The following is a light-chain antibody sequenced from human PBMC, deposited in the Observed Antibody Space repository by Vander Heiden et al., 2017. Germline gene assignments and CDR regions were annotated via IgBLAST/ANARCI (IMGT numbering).Light chain of an antibody. CDR2: AAS. CDR1: QSISSY. J-gene: IGKJ2*01. V-gene: IGKV1-39*01. Sequence: DIQITQSPSSLSASVGDRVTITCRASQSISSYLNWYQQKPGKAPKLLIYAASSLQSGVPSRFSGSGSGTDFTLTISSLQLEDFATYYCQQSYSTPYTFGQGTKLEIK. CDR3: QQSYSTPYT.